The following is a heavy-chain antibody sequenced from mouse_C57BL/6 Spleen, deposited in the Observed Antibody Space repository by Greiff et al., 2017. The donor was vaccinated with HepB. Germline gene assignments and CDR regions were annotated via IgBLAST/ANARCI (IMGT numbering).Heavy chain of an antibody. V-gene: IGHV1-80*01. CDR2: IYPGDGDT. CDR1: GYAFSSYW. CDR3: ARGTTVVATDY. J-gene: IGHJ2*01. Sequence: ESGAELVKPGASVKISCKASGYAFSSYWMNWVKQRPGKGLEWIGQIYPGDGDTNYNGKFKGKATLTADKSSSTAYMQLSSLTSEDSAVYFCARGTTVVATDYWGQGTTLTVSS. D-gene: IGHD1-1*01.